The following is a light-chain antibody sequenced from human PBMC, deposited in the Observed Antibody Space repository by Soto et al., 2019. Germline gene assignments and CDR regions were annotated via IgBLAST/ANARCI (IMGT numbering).Light chain of an antibody. CDR3: GTWDYSVSGWV. V-gene: IGLV1-51*02. CDR2: QNN. CDR1: SSNIGNYY. Sequence: QSVLTQPPSVSAAPGQRVTISCSGSSSNIGNYYVSWYQQLPGTAPKLVIYQNNKRPSGIPGRFSGSKSGTSATLGISELQTGDEADYYCGTWDYSVSGWVFGGGTKVTVL. J-gene: IGLJ3*02.